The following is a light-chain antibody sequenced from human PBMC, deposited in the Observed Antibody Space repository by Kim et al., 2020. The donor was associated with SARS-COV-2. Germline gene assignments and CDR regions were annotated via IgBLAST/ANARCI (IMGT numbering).Light chain of an antibody. V-gene: IGKV1-5*01. CDR2: DAS. CDR3: QQYYSYSVT. J-gene: IGKJ4*01. Sequence: ASVGDRVTITCRASQSISNCLAWYQQKPGQAPKLLIYDASSLESEVPSRFSGSGSGTEFTLTISSLQADDFASYYCQQYYSYSVTFGGGTKVDIK. CDR1: QSISNC.